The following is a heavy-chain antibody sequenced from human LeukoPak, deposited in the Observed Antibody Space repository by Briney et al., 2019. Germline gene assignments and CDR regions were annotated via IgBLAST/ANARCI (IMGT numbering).Heavy chain of an antibody. D-gene: IGHD4-17*01. V-gene: IGHV1-18*01. CDR2: ISAYNANT. J-gene: IGHJ5*02. CDR3: ARGPAYGDSAGRLDP. Sequence: ASVKVSCKASGYTFTSYGVSWVRQAPGQGLEWMGWISAYNANTYYVQKFQGRVTMTIDASTSTAYMDLRSLTSDDTAVYFCARGPAYGDSAGRLDPWGQGTLVTVSS. CDR1: GYTFTSYG.